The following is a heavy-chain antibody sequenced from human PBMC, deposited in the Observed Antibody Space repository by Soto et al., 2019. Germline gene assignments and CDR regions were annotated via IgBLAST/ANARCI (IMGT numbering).Heavy chain of an antibody. CDR2: MYYSGST. Sequence: QVQLQESGPGPVKPSETLSLTCTISGDSISSSYWNWIRQPPGKGLEWIGYMYYSGSTNYNPSLKSRVTISVDTSRNQFSLKLTSVTAADTAVYYCASQDHSRSSSGWFDPWGQGTLVTVSS. J-gene: IGHJ5*02. D-gene: IGHD6-6*01. CDR3: ASQDHSRSSSGWFDP. CDR1: GDSISSSY. V-gene: IGHV4-59*01.